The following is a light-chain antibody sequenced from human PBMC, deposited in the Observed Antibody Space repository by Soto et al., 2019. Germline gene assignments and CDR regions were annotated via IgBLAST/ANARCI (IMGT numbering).Light chain of an antibody. CDR2: DVS. Sequence: QSALTQPRSVSVSPGQSVTISCTGTSSDVGAYNYVSWYQQHPGKAPKLMTYDVSKRPSGVPDRFSGSKSGNTASLTISGLQAEDEADYYCCSYADNYSYVFGTGTKVTV. J-gene: IGLJ1*01. V-gene: IGLV2-11*01. CDR1: SSDVGAYNY. CDR3: CSYADNYSYV.